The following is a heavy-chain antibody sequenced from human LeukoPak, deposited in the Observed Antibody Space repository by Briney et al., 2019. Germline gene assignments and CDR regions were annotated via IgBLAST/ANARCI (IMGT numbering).Heavy chain of an antibody. J-gene: IGHJ4*02. Sequence: ASVKVSCKASGYTFTGYYMHWVRQAPGQGLEYMGWINPNSGDTNHAQNFQGRVTLTRDTPISTAYMELSSLRSDDSALYYCAGEYCSGGTCRQGFDYWGQGTLVTVSS. D-gene: IGHD2-15*01. CDR2: INPNSGDT. CDR1: GYTFTGYY. CDR3: AGEYCSGGTCRQGFDY. V-gene: IGHV1-2*02.